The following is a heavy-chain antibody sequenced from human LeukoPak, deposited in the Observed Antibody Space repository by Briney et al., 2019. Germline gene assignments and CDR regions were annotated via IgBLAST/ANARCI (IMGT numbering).Heavy chain of an antibody. V-gene: IGHV3-21*04. CDR2: ISSSSSYI. J-gene: IGHJ4*02. Sequence: GGSLRLSCAASGFTFSSYSMNWVRQAPGKGLEWVSSISSSSSYIYYADSGKGRFTISRDNSKNTLYLQMNSLRAEDTAVYYCARGPYSSGWYGLDYWGQGSLVTVSS. D-gene: IGHD6-19*01. CDR3: ARGPYSSGWYGLDY. CDR1: GFTFSSYS.